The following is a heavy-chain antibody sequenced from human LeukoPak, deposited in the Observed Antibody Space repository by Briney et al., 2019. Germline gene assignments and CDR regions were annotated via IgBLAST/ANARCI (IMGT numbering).Heavy chain of an antibody. J-gene: IGHJ4*02. D-gene: IGHD6-13*01. CDR2: INHSGST. CDR1: GGSFSGYY. V-gene: IGHV4-34*01. Sequence: SETLSLTCAVYGGSFSGYYWSWIRQPPGKGLEWIGEINHSGSTNYNPSLKSRITISVDTSKNQFSLKLSSVTAADTAVYYCASGLYSSSWYVGYWGQGTLVTVSS. CDR3: ASGLYSSSWYVGY.